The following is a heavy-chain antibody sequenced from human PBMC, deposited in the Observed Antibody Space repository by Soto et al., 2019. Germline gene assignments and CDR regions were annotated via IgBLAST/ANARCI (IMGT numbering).Heavy chain of an antibody. Sequence: QVQLVQSGAEVKPPGASVKVSCRTSGYTFNADALHWVRQAPGQGLEWMGWVNGANGVTKFSQKFQGRVTITRDTFATTAYMELSSLRSEDTAVYFCARINSGTHRYDAFDTWGQGTTVTVAS. D-gene: IGHD1-26*01. CDR3: ARINSGTHRYDAFDT. V-gene: IGHV1-3*01. CDR2: VNGANGVT. CDR1: GYTFNADA. J-gene: IGHJ3*02.